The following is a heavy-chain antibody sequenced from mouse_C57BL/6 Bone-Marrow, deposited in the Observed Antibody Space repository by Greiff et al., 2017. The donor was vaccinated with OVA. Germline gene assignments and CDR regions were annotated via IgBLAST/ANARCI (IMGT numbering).Heavy chain of an antibody. CDR3: ARAAYYSNYPWFAY. D-gene: IGHD2-5*01. CDR1: GYSFTDYN. V-gene: IGHV1-39*01. Sequence: EVQLQQSGPELVKPGASVKISCKASGYSFTDYNMNWVKQSNGKSLEWIGVINPNYGTTSYNQKFQGKATLTVDQSSSTAYMQLNSLTSEDSAVYYCARAAYYSNYPWFAYWGQGTLVTVSA. J-gene: IGHJ3*01. CDR2: INPNYGTT.